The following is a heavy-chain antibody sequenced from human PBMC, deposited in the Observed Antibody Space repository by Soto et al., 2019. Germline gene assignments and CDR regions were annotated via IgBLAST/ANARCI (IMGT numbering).Heavy chain of an antibody. Sequence: SETRSLTCTLSGGSISSSYYSWGWIRQPPGKGLEWIGSVYYSVSTYYKQSLKSRVTISVDTSKNQFSLKLTSVTAADTAVYYCASAYTSGLYPDFRHRCQGTLV. D-gene: IGHD6-19*01. CDR2: VYYSVST. J-gene: IGHJ1*01. CDR1: GGSISSSYYS. V-gene: IGHV4-39*01. CDR3: ASAYTSGLYPDFRH.